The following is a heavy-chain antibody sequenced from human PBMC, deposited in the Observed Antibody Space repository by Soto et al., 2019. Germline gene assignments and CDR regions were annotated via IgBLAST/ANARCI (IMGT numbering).Heavy chain of an antibody. CDR1: GGSISSGDYY. V-gene: IGHV4-30-4*01. CDR3: ARVRGRLLRFDP. CDR2: IYYSGST. Sequence: PSETLSLTCTVSGGSISSGDYYWSWIRQPPGKGLEWIGYIYYSGSTNYNPSLKSRVTISVDTSKNQFSLKLSSVTAADTAVYYCARVRGRLLRFDPSGQGTLVTVSS. J-gene: IGHJ5*02. D-gene: IGHD2-15*01.